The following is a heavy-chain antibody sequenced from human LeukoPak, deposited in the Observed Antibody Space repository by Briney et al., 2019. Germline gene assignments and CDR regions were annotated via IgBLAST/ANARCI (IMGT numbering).Heavy chain of an antibody. CDR1: GYTFTSYY. Sequence: GASVKVSCKASGYTFTSYYMHWVRQAPGQGLEWMGIINPSGGSTSYAQKFQGRVTMTRDTSTSTVYMELSSLRSEDTAVYYCARGYSSGWYAEGYFDYWGQGTLVTVSS. CDR2: INPSGGST. J-gene: IGHJ4*02. V-gene: IGHV1-46*01. CDR3: ARGYSSGWYAEGYFDY. D-gene: IGHD6-19*01.